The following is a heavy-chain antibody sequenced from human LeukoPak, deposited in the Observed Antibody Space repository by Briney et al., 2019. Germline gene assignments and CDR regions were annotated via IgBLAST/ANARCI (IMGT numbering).Heavy chain of an antibody. D-gene: IGHD2-21*02. J-gene: IGHJ1*01. Sequence: GGSLRLSCVASGFIFRNYAMNWVRQAPGKGLEWVAHINPDGRDTYYVDSVKGRFTISRDNAQNSMYLQMNSLRVEDTAVYYCTSWGDTTAEYFQRWGQGTLVTVSS. CDR2: INPDGRDT. CDR1: GFIFRNYA. CDR3: TSWGDTTAEYFQR. V-gene: IGHV3-7*01.